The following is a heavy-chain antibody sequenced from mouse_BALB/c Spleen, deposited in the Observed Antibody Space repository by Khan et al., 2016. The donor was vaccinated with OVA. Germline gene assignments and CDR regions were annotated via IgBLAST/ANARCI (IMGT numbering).Heavy chain of an antibody. J-gene: IGHJ3*01. Sequence: EVQLVESGGGLVQPGGSLKLSCAASGFDFSRYWMSWVRQAPGKGLEWIGEINPDSSTINYTPSLKDKFIISRDNAKNTLYLQMSKVRSEDTALYYCERTYRYDGRAWFDYRGQGTLVTVSA. V-gene: IGHV4-1*02. CDR1: GFDFSRYW. D-gene: IGHD2-14*01. CDR2: INPDSSTI. CDR3: ERTYRYDGRAWFDY.